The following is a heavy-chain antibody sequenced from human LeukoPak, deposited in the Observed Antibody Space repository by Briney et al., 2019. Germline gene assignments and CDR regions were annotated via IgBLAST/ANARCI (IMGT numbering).Heavy chain of an antibody. Sequence: GGSLRLSCAASGFTFSSYSMNWVRQAPGKGLEWVSYISSSSSTIYYADSVKGRFTISRDNAKNSLYLQMNSLRAEDTAVYYCAREAYSSSKYFDYWGQGTLVTVSS. V-gene: IGHV3-48*04. CDR3: AREAYSSSKYFDY. CDR1: GFTFSSYS. D-gene: IGHD6-6*01. J-gene: IGHJ4*02. CDR2: ISSSSSTI.